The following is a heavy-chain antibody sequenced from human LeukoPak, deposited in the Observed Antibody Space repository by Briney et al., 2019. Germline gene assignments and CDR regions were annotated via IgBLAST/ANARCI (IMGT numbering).Heavy chain of an antibody. J-gene: IGHJ6*03. D-gene: IGHD1-14*01. CDR3: ATEPLYYYYMGV. V-gene: IGHV3-48*01. CDR2: ISSSSSTI. CDR1: GFSISNYN. Sequence: QAGGSLRLSCAASGFSISNYNMNWVRQAPGKGLEWLSSISSSSSTIFYADSVKGRLTISRDNAKNSVFLQMNSLRAEDTAVYYCATEPLYYYYMGVWGKGTTVTVSS.